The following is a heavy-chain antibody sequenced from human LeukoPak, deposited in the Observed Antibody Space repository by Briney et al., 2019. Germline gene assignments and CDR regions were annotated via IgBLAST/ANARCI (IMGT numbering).Heavy chain of an antibody. Sequence: ASVKVSCKASGYTFTSYGTSWVRQAPGQGLGWMGWISAYNGNTNYAQKLQGRVTMTTDTSTSTAYMELRSLRSDDTAVYYCASPTRYYEDAFDIWGQGTMVTVSS. CDR1: GYTFTSYG. V-gene: IGHV1-18*01. D-gene: IGHD3-22*01. J-gene: IGHJ3*02. CDR2: ISAYNGNT. CDR3: ASPTRYYEDAFDI.